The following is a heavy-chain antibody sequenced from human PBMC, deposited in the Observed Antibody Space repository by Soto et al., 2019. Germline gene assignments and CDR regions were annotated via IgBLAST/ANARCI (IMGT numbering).Heavy chain of an antibody. CDR3: ASPQGYSGYGVPSAVTAILTGAFDY. CDR2: IYYSGST. V-gene: IGHV4-39*01. D-gene: IGHD5-12*01. Sequence: SETLSLTCTVSGGSISSSSYYWGWIRQPPGKGLEWIGSIYYSGSTYYNPSLKSRITISVDTSKNQFSLKLSSVTAADTAVYYCASPQGYSGYGVPSAVTAILTGAFDYWGQGTLVTVSS. J-gene: IGHJ4*02. CDR1: GGSISSSSYY.